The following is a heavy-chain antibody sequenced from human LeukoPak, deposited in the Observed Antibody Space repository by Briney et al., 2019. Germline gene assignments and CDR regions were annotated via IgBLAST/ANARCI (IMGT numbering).Heavy chain of an antibody. Sequence: GASVKVSCKASEYIFTYRYIHWVRQAPGQGLEWMGWINPYNGNTNYVQELQGRVTMTTDTSTNTAYMELRSLRSDDTAVYYCARRAYGSGTFDVFDIWGQGTMVTVSS. D-gene: IGHD3-10*01. J-gene: IGHJ3*02. CDR2: INPYNGNT. CDR1: EYIFTYRY. CDR3: ARRAYGSGTFDVFDI. V-gene: IGHV1-18*01.